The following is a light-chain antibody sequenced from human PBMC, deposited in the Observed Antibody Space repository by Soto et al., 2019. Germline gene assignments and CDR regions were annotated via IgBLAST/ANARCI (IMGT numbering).Light chain of an antibody. CDR3: QQYYSTTVT. V-gene: IGKV4-1*01. J-gene: IGKJ4*01. Sequence: DIVMTQSPDSLAVSLGERATINCESSQSVFYRPDNKDFLAWYQQKPGQPPKLLIYWASTRESGVPDRFSGSASGTDFTLTISSLQAEDVAVYYCQQYYSTTVTFGGGTKVEIK. CDR2: WAS. CDR1: QSVFYRPDNKDF.